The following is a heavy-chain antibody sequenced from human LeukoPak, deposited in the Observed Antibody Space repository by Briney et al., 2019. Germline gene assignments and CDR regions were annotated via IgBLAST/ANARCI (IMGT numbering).Heavy chain of an antibody. CDR3: ARDPSIAVAANWFDP. CDR2: IYHSGST. J-gene: IGHJ5*02. Sequence: PSETLSLTCAVSGGSISSSNWWSWVRQPPGKGLEWIGEIYHSGSTNYNPSLKSRVTISVDKSKNQFSLKLSSVTAADTAVYYCARDPSIAVAANWFDPWGQGTLVTVSS. V-gene: IGHV4-4*02. D-gene: IGHD6-19*01. CDR1: GGSISSSNW.